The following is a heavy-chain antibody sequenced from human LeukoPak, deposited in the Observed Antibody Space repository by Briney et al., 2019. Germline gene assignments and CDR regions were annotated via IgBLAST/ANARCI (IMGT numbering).Heavy chain of an antibody. CDR3: ATVRGYSYGRFSGDFDH. D-gene: IGHD5-18*01. J-gene: IGHJ4*02. V-gene: IGHV1-24*01. Sequence: ASVKVSCKVSGYTLTELSMNWVRQAPGKGLEWMGGFDPEDDKTIYAQKLQGRVTMTEDTSTDTAYMELSSLRSEDTAMYYCATVRGYSYGRFSGDFDHWGQGTLVTVSS. CDR1: GYTLTELS. CDR2: FDPEDDKT.